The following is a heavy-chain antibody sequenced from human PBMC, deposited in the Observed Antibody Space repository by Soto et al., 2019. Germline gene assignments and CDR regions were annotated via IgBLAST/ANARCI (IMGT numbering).Heavy chain of an antibody. CDR1: GDSISTFY. J-gene: IGHJ4*02. CDR2: VYYTGST. D-gene: IGHD3-22*01. CDR3: ARGRTVRNYADDSSDYFYFFDY. Sequence: PSETLSLTCTVSGDSISTFYWGWMRQSPGKELEWIGYVYYTGSTNYNPSPKSRVTISVDRSKNQFSLKLTSANAADTAVYYCARGRTVRNYADDSSDYFYFFDYWGQGTQVTVSS. V-gene: IGHV4-59*01.